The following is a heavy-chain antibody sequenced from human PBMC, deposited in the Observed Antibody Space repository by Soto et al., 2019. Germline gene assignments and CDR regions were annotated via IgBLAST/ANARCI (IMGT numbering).Heavy chain of an antibody. V-gene: IGHV3-30*18. CDR2: ISYDGSNK. CDR1: GFTFSSYG. D-gene: IGHD2-21*01. CDR3: AKTRRGHSFFYFNY. J-gene: IGHJ4*02. Sequence: GGALRLSCAASGFTFSSYGMHWVRQAPGKGLEWVAVISYDGSNKYYADSVKGRFTISRDNSKNTLYLQMNSLRAEDTAVYYCAKTRRGHSFFYFNYWGQGTLVTVS.